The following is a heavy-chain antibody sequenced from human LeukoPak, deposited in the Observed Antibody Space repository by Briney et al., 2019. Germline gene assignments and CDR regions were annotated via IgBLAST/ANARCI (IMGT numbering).Heavy chain of an antibody. CDR1: GYXFSGYY. D-gene: IGHD2/OR15-2a*01. CDR2: INPNSGAT. Sequence: ASVKVSCKASGYXFSGYYIHWVRQAPGQGLEWMAWINPNSGATNYAQKFQGRVTMTRDRTISTVYMELSSLGSDDTAVYYCARGIYSYSTPFDYWGQGTLVTVSS. CDR3: ARGIYSYSTPFDY. V-gene: IGHV1-2*02. J-gene: IGHJ4*02.